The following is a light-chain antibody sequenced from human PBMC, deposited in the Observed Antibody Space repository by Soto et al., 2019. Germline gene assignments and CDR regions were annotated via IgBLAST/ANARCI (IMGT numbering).Light chain of an antibody. CDR3: QQSYSTPWT. CDR1: QGISSA. J-gene: IGKJ1*01. CDR2: DAS. Sequence: AIQLTQSPSSLSASVGDRVTITCRASQGISSALAWYQQKPGKAPKLLIYDASSLESGVPSRFRGSGSETDFTLTISSLQPEDFATYYCQQSYSTPWTFGQGTKVDIK. V-gene: IGKV1-13*02.